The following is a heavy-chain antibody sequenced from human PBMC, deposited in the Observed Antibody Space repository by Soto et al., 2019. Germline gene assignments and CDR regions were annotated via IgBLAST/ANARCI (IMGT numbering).Heavy chain of an antibody. CDR1: GFTFSSYA. D-gene: IGHD2-2*01. CDR3: AKDLIPVVPAAIYTTLWDY. Sequence: PGGSLRLSCAASGFTFSSYAMSWVRQAPGKGLEWVSAISGSGGSTYYADSVKGRFTISRDNSKNTLYLQMNSLRAEDTAVYYCAKDLIPVVPAAIYTTLWDYWGQGTLVTVSS. J-gene: IGHJ4*02. V-gene: IGHV3-23*01. CDR2: ISGSGGST.